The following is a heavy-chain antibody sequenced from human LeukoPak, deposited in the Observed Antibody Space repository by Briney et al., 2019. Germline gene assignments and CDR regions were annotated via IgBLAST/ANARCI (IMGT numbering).Heavy chain of an antibody. Sequence: GGSLRLPCEASGFRFGDFAMSWVRQTPGKGLEWVSGISASGANTYYADSVKGRFTISRDNSKNTLYLQMNSLRAEDTAVYYCARVVLPGYSSGWDPYYFDYWGQGTLVTVSS. V-gene: IGHV3-23*01. CDR1: GFRFGDFA. J-gene: IGHJ4*02. D-gene: IGHD6-19*01. CDR3: ARVVLPGYSSGWDPYYFDY. CDR2: ISASGANT.